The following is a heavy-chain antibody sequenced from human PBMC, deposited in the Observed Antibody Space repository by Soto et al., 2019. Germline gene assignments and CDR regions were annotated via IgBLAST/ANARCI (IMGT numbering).Heavy chain of an antibody. J-gene: IGHJ6*02. Sequence: ASVKVSCKASGYSFTDYHIHWVRQAPGQGLEWLGRINPKRGGTSTAQKFQGWVTMTRDRSISTVYMELTRLRSDDRAVYFCARGHSTDCSNGVCSFFYNHEMDVWGQGTTVTVSS. D-gene: IGHD2-8*01. CDR3: ARGHSTDCSNGVCSFFYNHEMDV. CDR2: INPKRGGT. V-gene: IGHV1-2*04. CDR1: GYSFTDYH.